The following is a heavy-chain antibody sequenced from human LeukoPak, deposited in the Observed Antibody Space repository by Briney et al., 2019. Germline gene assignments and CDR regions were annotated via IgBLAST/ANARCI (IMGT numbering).Heavy chain of an antibody. CDR3: ARERDYPAAFDY. CDR2: IYYSGST. CDR1: GGSISSGGYY. D-gene: IGHD3-16*01. V-gene: IGHV4-31*03. J-gene: IGHJ4*02. Sequence: SETLSLTCTVSGGSISSGGYYWSWIRQHPGKGLEWIGYIYYSGSTYYNPSLKSRVTISVDTSKNQFSLKLSSVTAADTAVYYCARERDYPAAFDYWGQGTLVTVSS.